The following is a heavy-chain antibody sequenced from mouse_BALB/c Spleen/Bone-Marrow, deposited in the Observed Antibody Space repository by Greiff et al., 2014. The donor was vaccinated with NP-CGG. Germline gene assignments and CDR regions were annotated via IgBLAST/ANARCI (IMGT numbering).Heavy chain of an antibody. CDR2: ISSGSSTI. CDR1: GFTFSSFG. V-gene: IGHV5-17*02. CDR3: TKSGTLGSMDY. J-gene: IGHJ4*01. D-gene: IGHD3-3*01. Sequence: EVQLEESGGGLVQPGGSRKLSCAASGFTFSSFGMHWVRQAPEKGLEWVAYISSGSSTIYYADTMKGRFTISRDNPKNTRFLQMASLRSEDTALYYCTKSGTLGSMDYWGQGTSVTASS.